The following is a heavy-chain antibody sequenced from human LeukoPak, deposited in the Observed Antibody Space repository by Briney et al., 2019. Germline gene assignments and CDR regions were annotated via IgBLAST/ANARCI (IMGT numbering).Heavy chain of an antibody. CDR3: AKDRLPNNDWSLDY. Sequence: GGSLRLSCAASGFTFSIYSMNWVRQAPGKGLEWVSAIYGSGGSVFYANSVKGRFTISRDNSKNTLYLQMNDLRAEDTAVYYCAKDRLPNNDWSLDYWGQGTLVTVSS. CDR2: IYGSGGSV. V-gene: IGHV3-23*01. J-gene: IGHJ4*02. D-gene: IGHD3-9*01. CDR1: GFTFSIYS.